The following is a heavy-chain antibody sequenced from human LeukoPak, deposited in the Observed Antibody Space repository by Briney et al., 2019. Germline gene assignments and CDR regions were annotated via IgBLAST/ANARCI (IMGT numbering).Heavy chain of an antibody. J-gene: IGHJ5*02. Sequence: ASVKVSCKASGYTFTSYYMHWVRQAPGQGLEWMGGIIPIFGTANYAQKFQGRVTITADESTSTAYMELSSLRSEDTAVYYCATSPYCSSTSCGWFDPWGQGTLVTVSS. D-gene: IGHD2-2*01. CDR1: GYTFTSYY. CDR2: IIPIFGTA. V-gene: IGHV1-69*13. CDR3: ATSPYCSSTSCGWFDP.